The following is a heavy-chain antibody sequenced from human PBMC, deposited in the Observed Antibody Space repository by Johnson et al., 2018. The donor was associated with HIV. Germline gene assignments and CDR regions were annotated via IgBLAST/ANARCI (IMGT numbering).Heavy chain of an antibody. J-gene: IGHJ3*02. CDR2: ISWDGGST. Sequence: VRLVESGGGLVQPGGSLRLSCAASGFTVSSNYMSWVRQAPGKGLEWVSLISWDGGSTYYADSVKGRFTISRDNSKNSLYLQMNSLRTEDTALYYCAKDLTMYSSSSAAFDIWGQGTMVTVSS. CDR1: GFTVSSNY. V-gene: IGHV3-43*01. D-gene: IGHD6-6*01. CDR3: AKDLTMYSSSSAAFDI.